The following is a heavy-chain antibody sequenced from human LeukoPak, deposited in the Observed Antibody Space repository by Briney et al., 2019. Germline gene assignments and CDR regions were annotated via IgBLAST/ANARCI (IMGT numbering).Heavy chain of an antibody. V-gene: IGHV3-21*01. CDR2: ISSSSGYM. CDR3: ARDFGGGTNYYSGMDV. D-gene: IGHD2-15*01. CDR1: GCSLSSYS. J-gene: IGHJ6*02. Sequence: GGSLRLSWAASGCSLSSYSLNWVRQAPGKGLEWVSSISSSSGYMFYAGSVTGRFTISRDNAKNSLYRQMNSLRAEDTAVYYCARDFGGGTNYYSGMDVWGPGTTVSVSS.